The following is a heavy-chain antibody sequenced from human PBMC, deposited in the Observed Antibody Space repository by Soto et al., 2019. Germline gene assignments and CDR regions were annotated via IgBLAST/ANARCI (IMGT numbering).Heavy chain of an antibody. CDR3: ARSGCSGGSCYSYSFDY. D-gene: IGHD2-15*01. J-gene: IGHJ4*02. V-gene: IGHV1-18*01. Sequence: QVQLVQSGAEVKKPGASVKVSCKASGYTFTSYGISWVRQAPGQGLEWMGWISAYHGNTNYAQNLQGRVTMTTDTSTSTAYMELRSLRSDDTAVYYCARSGCSGGSCYSYSFDYWGQGTLVTVSS. CDR1: GYTFTSYG. CDR2: ISAYHGNT.